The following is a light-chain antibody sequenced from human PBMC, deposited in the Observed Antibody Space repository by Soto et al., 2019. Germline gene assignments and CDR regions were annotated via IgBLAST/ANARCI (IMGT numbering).Light chain of an antibody. CDR2: DAS. CDR1: QNINNW. CDR3: QQYNTYWT. J-gene: IGKJ1*01. Sequence: NHVTHCDSTLSASVGDIVINNCRSSQNINNWLAWYQQKPGKAPELLIYDASSLQTGVPSRFSGSGSGTEFTLTISSLQPDDCATYYCQQYNTYWTSGQGTQVDI. V-gene: IGKV1-5*01.